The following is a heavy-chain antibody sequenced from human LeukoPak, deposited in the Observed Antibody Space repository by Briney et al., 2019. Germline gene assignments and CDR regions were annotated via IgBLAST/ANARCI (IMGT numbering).Heavy chain of an antibody. V-gene: IGHV5-51*01. D-gene: IGHD6-6*01. CDR3: ATSYSGSSVYFYYGLDV. Sequence: GESLKISCKASGYSFTTYWIAWVRQMPGKGLEWMGVIYPGDSNTKYSPSFRGQVTISADKSSSTAFLQWRSLKASDSAMYYCATSYSGSSVYFYYGLDVWGQGTTVTVSS. CDR2: IYPGDSNT. J-gene: IGHJ6*02. CDR1: GYSFTTYW.